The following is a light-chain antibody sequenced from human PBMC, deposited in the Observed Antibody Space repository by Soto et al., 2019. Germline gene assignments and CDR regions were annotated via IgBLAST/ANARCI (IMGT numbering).Light chain of an antibody. CDR3: QQYGSSHT. Sequence: EIVLTQSPGTLSLSPGERAALSCRASQSVSSSYLAWYQQKPGQAPRLLIYGASSRATGIPDRFSGSGSGTDFTLTISRLEPEDSAVYYCQQYGSSHTFGQGTKLEIK. J-gene: IGKJ2*01. V-gene: IGKV3-20*01. CDR2: GAS. CDR1: QSVSSSY.